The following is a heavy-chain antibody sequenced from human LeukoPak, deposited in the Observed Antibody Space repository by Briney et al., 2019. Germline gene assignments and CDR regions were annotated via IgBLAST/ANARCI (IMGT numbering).Heavy chain of an antibody. Sequence: PSETLSLTCAVSGGSISSGGYSWSWIRQPPGKGLEWIGYTYHSGSTYYNPSLKSRVTISVDRSKNQFSLKLSSVTAADTAVYYCARGGGGDPADYPYNWFDPWGQGTLVTVSS. D-gene: IGHD2-21*02. J-gene: IGHJ5*02. CDR1: GGSISSGGYS. V-gene: IGHV4-30-2*01. CDR2: TYHSGST. CDR3: ARGGGGDPADYPYNWFDP.